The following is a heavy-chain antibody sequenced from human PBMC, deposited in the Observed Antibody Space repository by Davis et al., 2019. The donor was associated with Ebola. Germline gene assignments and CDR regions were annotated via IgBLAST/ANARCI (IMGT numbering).Heavy chain of an antibody. D-gene: IGHD3-3*01. CDR1: GFTFSSYW. CDR3: ARDGRFLELNP. J-gene: IGHJ5*02. Sequence: GESLKISCAASGFTFSSYWMHWVRQAPGKGLVWVSRINSDGSSTSYADSVKGRFTISRDNAKNTLYLQMNSLRAEDTAVYYCARDGRFLELNPWGQGTLVTVSS. CDR2: INSDGSST. V-gene: IGHV3-74*01.